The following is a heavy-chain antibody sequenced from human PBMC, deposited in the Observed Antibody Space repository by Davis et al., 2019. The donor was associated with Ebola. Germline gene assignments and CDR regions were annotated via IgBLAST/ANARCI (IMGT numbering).Heavy chain of an antibody. Sequence: AASVKVSCKASGYTFTSYGITWVRQAPGQGLEWMGWISAYNGNTNYAQKLQGRVTMTTDTSTSTAYMELSSLRSEDTAVYYCARGWWELLRAVYYFDYWGQGTLVTVSS. V-gene: IGHV1-18*04. CDR1: GYTFTSYG. D-gene: IGHD1-26*01. J-gene: IGHJ4*02. CDR2: ISAYNGNT. CDR3: ARGWWELLRAVYYFDY.